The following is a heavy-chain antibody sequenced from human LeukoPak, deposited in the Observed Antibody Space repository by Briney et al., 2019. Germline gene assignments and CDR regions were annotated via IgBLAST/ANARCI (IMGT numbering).Heavy chain of an antibody. Sequence: SETLSLTCTVSGGSISSSSYYWGWIRQPPGKGLEWIGSIYYSGSTYYNPSLKSRVTISVDTSKNQFSLKLSSVTAADTAVYYCARDLTTVIEVGPAGFNPWGQETLVT. CDR1: GGSISSSSYY. CDR3: ARDLTTVIEVGPAGFNP. V-gene: IGHV4-39*01. J-gene: IGHJ5*02. CDR2: IYYSGST. D-gene: IGHD2/OR15-2a*01.